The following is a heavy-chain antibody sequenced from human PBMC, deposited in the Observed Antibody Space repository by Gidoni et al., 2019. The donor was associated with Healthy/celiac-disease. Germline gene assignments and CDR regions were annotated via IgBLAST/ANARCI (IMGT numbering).Heavy chain of an antibody. CDR3: AREGSGGRGDY. CDR1: GGTFSSYA. J-gene: IGHJ4*02. V-gene: IGHV1-69*01. Sequence: VPLVQSGAEVSKTGSSVKVSCKASGGTFSSYALSWVRQAPGQGLEWLGGIIPIYGTANYAQKFQGRDTITANESTSTACMGLSSLRSDYTAVYYCAREGSGGRGDYWGQGTLVTVSS. D-gene: IGHD2-15*01. CDR2: IIPIYGTA.